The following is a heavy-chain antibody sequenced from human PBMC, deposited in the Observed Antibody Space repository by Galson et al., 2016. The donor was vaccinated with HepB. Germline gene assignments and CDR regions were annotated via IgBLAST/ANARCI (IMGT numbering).Heavy chain of an antibody. D-gene: IGHD6-6*01. CDR3: ARHAGSSSHQNFDY. CDR1: GYSFTNNW. V-gene: IGHV5-51*01. Sequence: QSGAEVKKPGDSLKISCKGSGYSFTNNWIGWVRQVPGKGLEWLGIIYPGDSDTRYSPSFQGQVTISADKSITTDYLQWNSLKASDTAMYYCARHAGSSSHQNFDYWGQGTLVTVSS. J-gene: IGHJ4*02. CDR2: IYPGDSDT.